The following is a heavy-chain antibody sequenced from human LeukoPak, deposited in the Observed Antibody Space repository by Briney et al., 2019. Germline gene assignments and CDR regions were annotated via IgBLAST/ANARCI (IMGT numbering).Heavy chain of an antibody. V-gene: IGHV3-15*01. D-gene: IGHD6-13*01. J-gene: IGHJ4*02. Sequence: GGSLRLSCAASGFTFINAWMAWVRQAPGKGLEWVGRIKAKPHGGTTDYAAPVKGRFTISRDDSKNTLYLQMNSLRAEDTAVYYCARESGLDSSSHIWWGQGTLVTVSS. CDR2: IKAKPHGGTT. CDR1: GFTFINAW. CDR3: ARESGLDSSSHIW.